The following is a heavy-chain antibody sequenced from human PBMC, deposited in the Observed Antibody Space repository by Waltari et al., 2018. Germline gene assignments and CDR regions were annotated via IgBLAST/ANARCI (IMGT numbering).Heavy chain of an antibody. V-gene: IGHV3-23*01. CDR1: GFPFRSFA. J-gene: IGHJ4*02. CDR3: AKEHSYGYRSFDY. CDR2: ISGSGGST. D-gene: IGHD5-18*01. Sequence: EVQLLESGGGLVQPGGSLGLSCSASGFPFRSFAMSWVRQDPGKGLEWVSIISGSGGSTYYADSVKGRFTISRDNSKNTLYLQMNSLRAEDTAVYYCAKEHSYGYRSFDYWGQGTLVTVSS.